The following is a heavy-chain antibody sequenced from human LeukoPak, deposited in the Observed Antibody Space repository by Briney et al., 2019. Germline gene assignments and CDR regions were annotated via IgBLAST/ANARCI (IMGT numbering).Heavy chain of an antibody. CDR3: ARFKVSPRRPGGPAATIDTYYFDY. Sequence: PSETLSLTCTVSGGSISSSSYYWGWIRQPPGKGLEWIGSIYYSGSTYYNPSLKSRVTISVDTSKNQFSLKLSSVTAADTAVYYCARFKVSPRRPGGPAATIDTYYFDYWGQGTLVTVSS. CDR1: GGSISSSSYY. J-gene: IGHJ4*02. D-gene: IGHD2-2*01. V-gene: IGHV4-39*01. CDR2: IYYSGST.